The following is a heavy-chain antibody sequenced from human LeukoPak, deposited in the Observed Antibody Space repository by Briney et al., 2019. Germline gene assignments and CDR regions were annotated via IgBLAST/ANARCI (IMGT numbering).Heavy chain of an antibody. CDR3: ARLGAARPSYYYYMDV. Sequence: GESLKISCQGSGYRFTSYWIGWVRQMPGKGLEWMGIIYPGDSDTRYSPSFQGQVTISADNSISTAYLQWSSLKASDTAMYYCARLGAARPSYYYYMDVWGKGTTVTVSS. CDR1: GYRFTSYW. D-gene: IGHD6-6*01. CDR2: IYPGDSDT. V-gene: IGHV5-51*01. J-gene: IGHJ6*03.